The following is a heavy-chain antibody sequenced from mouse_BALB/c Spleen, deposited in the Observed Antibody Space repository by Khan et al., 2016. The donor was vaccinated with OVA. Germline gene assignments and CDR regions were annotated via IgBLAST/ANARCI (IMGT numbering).Heavy chain of an antibody. Sequence: EVELVESGGGLVKPGGSLKLSCAASGFTFSSYTMSWVRQTPEKRLEWVATISSGGTYTYYPDSVKGRFTISRDKAKNNLYLQMSSLKSEDTAMYYCTRDGNYAHWYFDVWGAGTTVTVSS. CDR2: ISSGGTYT. CDR3: TRDGNYAHWYFDV. D-gene: IGHD2-1*01. J-gene: IGHJ1*01. V-gene: IGHV5-6-4*01. CDR1: GFTFSSYT.